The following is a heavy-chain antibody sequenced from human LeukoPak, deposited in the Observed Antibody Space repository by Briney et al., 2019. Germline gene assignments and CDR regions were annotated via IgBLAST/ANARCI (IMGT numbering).Heavy chain of an antibody. J-gene: IGHJ3*02. V-gene: IGHV3-23*01. Sequence: GGSLRLSCAASRFSFNNYAMTWVRQAPGRGLEWVSGFSSGGSTYYAASVQGRFTISRDNSKNTLYLRMNTLRVEDTALYYCAKGARAGYSDAFDIWGQGTMVTVSS. CDR1: RFSFNNYA. CDR2: FSSGGST. CDR3: AKGARAGYSDAFDI. D-gene: IGHD5-18*01.